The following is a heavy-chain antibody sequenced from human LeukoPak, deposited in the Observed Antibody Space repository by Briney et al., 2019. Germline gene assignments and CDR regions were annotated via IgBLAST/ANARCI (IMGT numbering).Heavy chain of an antibody. D-gene: IGHD3-16*01. CDR3: ARIFGGDGIWYFDL. J-gene: IGHJ2*01. Sequence: PGGSLRLSCAASGFTFSSYSMNWVRQAPGKGLEWVSSIARSNYIYYADSAKGRFTISRDNAKNSLYLQMNSLRAEDTAIYSCARIFGGDGIWYFDLWGRGTLVTVSS. CDR1: GFTFSSYS. CDR2: IARSNYI. V-gene: IGHV3-21*01.